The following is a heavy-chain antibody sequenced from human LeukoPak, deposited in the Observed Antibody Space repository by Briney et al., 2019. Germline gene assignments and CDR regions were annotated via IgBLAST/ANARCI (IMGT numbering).Heavy chain of an antibody. CDR1: GGSISSYY. J-gene: IGHJ5*02. V-gene: IGHV4-59*01. CDR2: IYYSGST. CDR3: ARDGYSYGLGWFDP. Sequence: SETLSLTCTVSGGSISSYYWSWIRQPPGGGREWFGYIYYSGSTNYNHSLKSRVTISVDTSKNQFSLRLTSVTAADTAVYFCARDGYSYGLGWFDPWGQGTLVTVSS. D-gene: IGHD5-18*01.